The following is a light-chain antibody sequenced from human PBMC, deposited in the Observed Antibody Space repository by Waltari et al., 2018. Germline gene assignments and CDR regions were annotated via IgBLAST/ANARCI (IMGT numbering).Light chain of an antibody. CDR3: GTWDTNLNTWV. Sequence: QSVLTQPPSVSAAPGQTVTISCSGTSSNIGSSFVSWYQQFPGTAPKLLHHENDGRPSAIPDLIPGSKACTSATLGITGLQAGDEAGYYCGTWDTNLNTWVFGGRTKLTVL. CDR1: SSNIGSSF. V-gene: IGLV1-51*02. J-gene: IGLJ3*02. CDR2: END.